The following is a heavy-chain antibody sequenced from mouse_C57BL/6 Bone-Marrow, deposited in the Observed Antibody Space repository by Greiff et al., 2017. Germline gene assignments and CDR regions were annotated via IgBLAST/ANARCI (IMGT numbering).Heavy chain of an antibody. V-gene: IGHV2-6*01. CDR3: ARYGKGYAMDY. CDR1: GFSLTSYG. D-gene: IGHD2-1*01. J-gene: IGHJ4*01. CDR2: IWGVGST. Sequence: VKLMESGPGLVAPSQSLYITCTVSGFSLTSYGVDWVRQSPGKGLEWLGVIWGVGSTNYNSALKSRLSISKDNSKSKVFLIMNSRQTDDTAMYYCARYGKGYAMDYWGQGTAVTVSS.